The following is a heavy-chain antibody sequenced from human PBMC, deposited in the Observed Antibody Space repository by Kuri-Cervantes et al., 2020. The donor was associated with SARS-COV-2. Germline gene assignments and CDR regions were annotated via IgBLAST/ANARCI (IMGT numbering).Heavy chain of an antibody. V-gene: IGHV1-69*13. CDR3: ARVSGRYSSGWYGSVGVAFDI. CDR2: IIPMDGTA. D-gene: IGHD6-19*01. J-gene: IGHJ3*02. Sequence: SVKVSCKASGGTFSSYAINWARQAPGQGLEWMGGIIPMDGTAKYAQKFQGRVTITADESTSTAYMELSSLRSEDTAVYYCARVSGRYSSGWYGSVGVAFDIWGQGTMVTVSS. CDR1: GGTFSSYA.